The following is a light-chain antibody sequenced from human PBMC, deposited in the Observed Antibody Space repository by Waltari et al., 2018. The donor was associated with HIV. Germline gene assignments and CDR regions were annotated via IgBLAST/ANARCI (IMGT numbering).Light chain of an antibody. J-gene: IGLJ3*02. CDR1: VLAKKY. Sequence: SYELTQPSSVSVFPGQTARITCSGSVLAKKYARWFQQKPGQAPVLVIYQDSERPSGIPERFSGSSSGTRVTLTISGAQVEDEADYYCYSAADNNWVFGGGTKLTVL. V-gene: IGLV3-27*01. CDR3: YSAADNNWV. CDR2: QDS.